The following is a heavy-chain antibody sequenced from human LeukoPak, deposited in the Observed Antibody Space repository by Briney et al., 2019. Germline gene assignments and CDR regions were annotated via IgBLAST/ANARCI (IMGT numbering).Heavy chain of an antibody. J-gene: IGHJ4*02. Sequence: ASVKVSCKASGYTFTGNYMHWVRQAPGQGLEWMGWISAYNGNTNYAQKLQGRVTMTTDTSTSTAYMELRSLRSDDTAVYYCAREQWLVARRYYFDYWAREPWSPSPQ. V-gene: IGHV1-18*04. CDR2: ISAYNGNT. CDR3: AREQWLVARRYYFDY. D-gene: IGHD6-19*01. CDR1: GYTFTGNY.